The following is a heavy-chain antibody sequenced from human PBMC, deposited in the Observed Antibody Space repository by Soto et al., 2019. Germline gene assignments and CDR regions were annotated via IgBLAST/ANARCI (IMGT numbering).Heavy chain of an antibody. Sequence: QVQLVQSGAEVKKPGASVKVSCKASGYTFTSYGISWVRQAPGQGLEWMGWISAYNGNTNYAQKLQGRVTMTTDTXPXXADMELRSLRSDDTAVYYCARVGTGSYWGVHWFDPWGQGTLVTVSS. J-gene: IGHJ5*02. V-gene: IGHV1-18*01. D-gene: IGHD1-26*01. CDR3: ARVGTGSYWGVHWFDP. CDR1: GYTFTSYG. CDR2: ISAYNGNT.